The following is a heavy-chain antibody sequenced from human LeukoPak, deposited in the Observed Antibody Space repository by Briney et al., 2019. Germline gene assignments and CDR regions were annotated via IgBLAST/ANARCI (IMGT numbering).Heavy chain of an antibody. V-gene: IGHV3-23*01. Sequence: GGSLRLSCAASGFTFSSYAMSWVRQVPGKGLEWVSVISGSGDNTYYADSVKGRFTISRDNSKNMLYLQMNSLRAEDTAVYYCAKGTSGWYNFDYWGQGTLVTVSS. CDR3: AKGTSGWYNFDY. D-gene: IGHD6-19*01. J-gene: IGHJ4*02. CDR2: ISGSGDNT. CDR1: GFTFSSYA.